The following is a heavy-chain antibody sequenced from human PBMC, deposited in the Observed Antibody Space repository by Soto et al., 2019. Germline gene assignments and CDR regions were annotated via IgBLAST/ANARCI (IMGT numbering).Heavy chain of an antibody. Sequence: EVHLLESGGGLVQPGGSLRLSCTASGFTFSSYAMTWVRQAPGRGLEGVSGITASGGRTYYADSVKGLFTISRDNSKSTLYLQMNSLRAEDTAVYYCAKDTRYGDYVRWFDSWGQGTLVTVSS. V-gene: IGHV3-23*01. J-gene: IGHJ5*01. D-gene: IGHD4-17*01. CDR3: AKDTRYGDYVRWFDS. CDR2: ITASGGRT. CDR1: GFTFSSYA.